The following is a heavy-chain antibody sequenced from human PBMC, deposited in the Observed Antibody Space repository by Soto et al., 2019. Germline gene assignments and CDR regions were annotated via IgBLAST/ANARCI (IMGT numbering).Heavy chain of an antibody. D-gene: IGHD3-22*01. CDR3: ARIYYDSSGYDNWFDP. CDR2: IDPSDSYT. Sequence: PGESLKISCKGSGYSFTSYWISWVRQMPGKGLEWMGRIDPSDSYTNYSPSFQGQVTISADKSISTAYLQWSSLKASDTAMYYCARIYYDSSGYDNWFDPWGQGTLVTVSS. J-gene: IGHJ5*02. V-gene: IGHV5-10-1*04. CDR1: GYSFTSYW.